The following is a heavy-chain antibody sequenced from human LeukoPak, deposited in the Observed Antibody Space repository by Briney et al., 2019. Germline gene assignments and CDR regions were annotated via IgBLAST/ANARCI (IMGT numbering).Heavy chain of an antibody. J-gene: IGHJ3*01. V-gene: IGHV3-7*03. Sequence: PGGSLRLPCAASGFTFSSSAMSWVRQTPGEGLEWVANIKEDGSEQYYVDSVKGRFTITRDNAKNLLYLQVNSLRAEDTAVYYCARDVSNSGWYEGTFDVWGQGTMVTVSS. D-gene: IGHD6-19*01. CDR2: IKEDGSEQ. CDR1: GFTFSSSA. CDR3: ARDVSNSGWYEGTFDV.